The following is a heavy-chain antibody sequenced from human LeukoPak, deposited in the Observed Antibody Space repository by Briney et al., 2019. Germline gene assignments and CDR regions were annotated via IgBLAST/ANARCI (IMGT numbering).Heavy chain of an antibody. CDR2: INHSGST. V-gene: IGHV4-34*01. CDR1: GGSFSGYY. Sequence: SETLSLTCAVYGGSFSGYYWSWIRQPPGKGLEWLGEINHSGSTNYNPSLKSRVTISVDTSKNQFSLKLSSVTAAATAVYYCARALAGVFDYWGQGTLVTVSS. D-gene: IGHD3-10*01. CDR3: ARALAGVFDY. J-gene: IGHJ4*02.